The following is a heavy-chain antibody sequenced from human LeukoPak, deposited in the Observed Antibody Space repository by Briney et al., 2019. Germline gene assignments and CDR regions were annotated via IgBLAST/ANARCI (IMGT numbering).Heavy chain of an antibody. CDR3: TRDRGSSTLGDY. V-gene: IGHV3-49*04. J-gene: IGHJ4*02. D-gene: IGHD7-27*01. CDR1: GFTFCDCA. CDR2: IRSKAFGETA. Sequence: GGSLRLSCTVSGFTFCDCAINWVRQAPGKGLEWVGFIRSKAFGETAEYAASVKGRFTISRDDSKSIAYLQMNSLKTEDTAVYYCTRDRGSSTLGDYWGQGTLVTVSS.